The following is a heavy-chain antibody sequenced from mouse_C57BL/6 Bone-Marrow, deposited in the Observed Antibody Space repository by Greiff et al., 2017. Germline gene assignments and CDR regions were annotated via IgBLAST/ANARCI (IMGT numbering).Heavy chain of an antibody. CDR2: IRNKANGYTT. CDR1: GFTFTDYY. CDR3: ARYGGGFAY. Sequence: EVHLVESGGGLVQPGGSLSLSCAASGFTFTDYYMSWVRQPPGKALEWLGFIRNKANGYTTEYSASVKGWFTISRDNSQSILYLQMNALRAEDSATYYCARYGGGFAYWGQGTLVTVSA. V-gene: IGHV7-3*01. J-gene: IGHJ3*01.